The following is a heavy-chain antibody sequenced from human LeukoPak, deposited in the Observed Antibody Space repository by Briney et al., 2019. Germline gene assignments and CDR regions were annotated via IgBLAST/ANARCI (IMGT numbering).Heavy chain of an antibody. CDR3: AKDLYGDYGVDS. CDR1: GFTFSSSE. Sequence: GGSLRLSCAASGFTFSSSEMNWVRQAPGEGLGWGSYISSSGSTIYYADSVKGRFTISRDNAKNSLYLQMNSPRAEDTAIYYCAKDLYGDYGVDSWGRGTLVTVSS. D-gene: IGHD4-17*01. V-gene: IGHV3-48*03. J-gene: IGHJ4*02. CDR2: ISSSGSTI.